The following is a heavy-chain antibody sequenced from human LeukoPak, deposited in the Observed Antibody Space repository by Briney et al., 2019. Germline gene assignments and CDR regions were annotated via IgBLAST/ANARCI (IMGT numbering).Heavy chain of an antibody. CDR2: TYYRSKWNT. J-gene: IGHJ4*02. Sequence: SQTLSLTCAISGDSVSSTTVAWNWVRQSPSRGLEWLGRTYYRSKWNTDYADSVKSRISVNSDTSKNQFSLKLSSVTAADTAVYYCARHRRLYYDFWSGPPPSLDYWGQGTLVTVSS. D-gene: IGHD3-3*01. CDR1: GDSVSSTTVA. V-gene: IGHV6-1*01. CDR3: ARHRRLYYDFWSGPPPSLDY.